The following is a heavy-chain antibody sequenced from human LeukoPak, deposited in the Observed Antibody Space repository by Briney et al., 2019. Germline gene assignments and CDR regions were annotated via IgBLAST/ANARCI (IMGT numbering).Heavy chain of an antibody. Sequence: PGGSLRLSCAASGFTFSSYGMHWVRQAPGKWLEWVAVIWYDGSNKYYADSVKGRFTISRDNSKNTLYLQMNSLRAEDTAVYYCAKGGRKWLQPCFDYWGQGTLVTVSS. J-gene: IGHJ4*02. CDR1: GFTFSSYG. CDR3: AKGGRKWLQPCFDY. V-gene: IGHV3-33*06. CDR2: IWYDGSNK. D-gene: IGHD5-24*01.